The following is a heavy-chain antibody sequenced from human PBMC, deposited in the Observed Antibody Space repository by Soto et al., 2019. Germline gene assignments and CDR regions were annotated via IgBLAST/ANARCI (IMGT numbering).Heavy chain of an antibody. CDR1: GFTFSSYG. CDR2: IWYDGSNK. CDR3: ARDPGFFNWFDP. Sequence: GGSLRLCCAAAGFTFSSYGMHWVRQAPGKGLEWVAVIWYDGSNKYYADSVKGRFTISRDNSKNTLYLQMNSLRAEDTAVYYCARDPGFFNWFDPWGQGTLVTVSS. V-gene: IGHV3-33*01. D-gene: IGHD3-10*01. J-gene: IGHJ5*02.